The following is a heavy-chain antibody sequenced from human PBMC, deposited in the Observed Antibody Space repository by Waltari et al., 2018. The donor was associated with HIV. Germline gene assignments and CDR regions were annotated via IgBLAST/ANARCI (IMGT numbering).Heavy chain of an antibody. CDR3: ARVVLNDYGDFYYFDY. V-gene: IGHV4-31*01. J-gene: IGHJ4*02. Sequence: QVQLQESGPGLVKPSQTLSLTCTVSGGSISSGGYSWSWIRQHPGKGREWIWYIYYSGSTYYHPSLKSLVTISLDTSKNQFSLKLSSVTAADTAVYYCARVVLNDYGDFYYFDYWGQGTLVTVSS. D-gene: IGHD4-17*01. CDR1: GGSISSGGYS. CDR2: IYYSGST.